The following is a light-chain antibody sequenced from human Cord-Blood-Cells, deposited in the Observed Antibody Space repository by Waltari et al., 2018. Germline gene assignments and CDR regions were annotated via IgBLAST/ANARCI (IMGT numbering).Light chain of an antibody. CDR3: QQYYSYPGT. V-gene: IGKV1-8*01. CDR2: AAS. Sequence: AIRMTQSPSSLSASTGDRVTITCRARQGISSYLAWYQEKPGKAPKLLIYAASTLQSGVPSRFSGSGSGTDVTLTISCLQSEDFATYYCQQYYSYPGTFGQGTKVEIK. J-gene: IGKJ1*01. CDR1: QGISSY.